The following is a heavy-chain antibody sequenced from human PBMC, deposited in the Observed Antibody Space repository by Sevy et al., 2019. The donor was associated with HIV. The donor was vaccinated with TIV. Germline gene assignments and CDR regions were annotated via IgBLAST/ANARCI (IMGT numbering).Heavy chain of an antibody. CDR2: IKQDGSEK. Sequence: GGSLRLSCAASGFTFSSYWMSWVRQAPGKGLEWVANIKQDGSEKYYVDSVKGRFTISRDNSKNTLYMQMNSLRAEDTAVYYCATARASRGPDRGYYFDYWGQGTLVTVSS. CDR1: GFTFSSYW. D-gene: IGHD3-22*01. J-gene: IGHJ4*02. V-gene: IGHV3-7*01. CDR3: ATARASRGPDRGYYFDY.